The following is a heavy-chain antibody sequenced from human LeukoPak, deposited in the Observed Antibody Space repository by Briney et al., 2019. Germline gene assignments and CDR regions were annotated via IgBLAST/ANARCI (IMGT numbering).Heavy chain of an antibody. D-gene: IGHD5-12*01. CDR3: ASVVATGGY. CDR2: INPNSGDT. CDR1: GYTFTGYY. Sequence: ASVKASCKASGYTFTGYYMHWVRQAAGQRVKWMGLINPNSGDTNYAQNFQGRVTMTRDTSISTAYMELSRLRSDDTAVYYCASVVATGGYWGQGTLVTVSS. V-gene: IGHV1-2*02. J-gene: IGHJ4*02.